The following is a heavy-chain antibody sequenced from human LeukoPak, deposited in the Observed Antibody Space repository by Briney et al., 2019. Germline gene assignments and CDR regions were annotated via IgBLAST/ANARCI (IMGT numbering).Heavy chain of an antibody. CDR2: IIPIFGTA. CDR1: GGTFSSYA. J-gene: IGHJ5*02. V-gene: IGHV1-69*13. D-gene: IGHD2-2*01. CDR3: ARGGRSYCSSTSCYFNNWFDP. Sequence: ASVKVSCKAPGGTFSSYAISWVRQAPGQGLEWIGGIIPIFGTANYAQKFQGRVTITADESTSTAYMELSSLRSEDTAVYYCARGGRSYCSSTSCYFNNWFDPWGQGTLVTVSS.